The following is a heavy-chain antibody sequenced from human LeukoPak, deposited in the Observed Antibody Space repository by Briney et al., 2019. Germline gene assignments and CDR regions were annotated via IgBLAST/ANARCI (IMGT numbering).Heavy chain of an antibody. J-gene: IGHJ4*02. CDR2: IIPIFGTA. CDR3: AREKRGYSGYDFGVDY. V-gene: IGHV1-69*06. CDR1: GGTFSSYA. D-gene: IGHD5-12*01. Sequence: SVKVSCKASGGTFSSYAISWVRQAPGQGLEWMGGIIPIFGTANYAQKFQGRVTITADKSTSTAYMELRSLRSDDTAVYYCAREKRGYSGYDFGVDYWGQGTLVTVSS.